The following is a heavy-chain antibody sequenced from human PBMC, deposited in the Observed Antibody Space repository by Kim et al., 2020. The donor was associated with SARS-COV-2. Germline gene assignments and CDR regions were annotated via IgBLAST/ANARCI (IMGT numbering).Heavy chain of an antibody. Sequence: GGSLRLSCAASGFTVSSNYMSWVRQAPRKGLEWVSVIYSGGSTYYADSVKGRFTISRDNSKNTLYLQMNSLRAEDTAVYYCARYLEYYYDSSGYYPYYGMDVWGRGTTVTVSS. V-gene: IGHV3-66*01. J-gene: IGHJ6*02. CDR3: ARYLEYYYDSSGYYPYYGMDV. CDR2: IYSGGST. D-gene: IGHD3-22*01. CDR1: GFTVSSNY.